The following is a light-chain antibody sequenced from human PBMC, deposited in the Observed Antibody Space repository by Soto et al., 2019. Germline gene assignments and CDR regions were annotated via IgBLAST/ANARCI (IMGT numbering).Light chain of an antibody. J-gene: IGLJ3*02. CDR3: SSYTSSSTHGV. CDR1: SSDVGGYNY. Sequence: QSALTQPASVSGSPGQSITISCTGTSSDVGGYNYVSWYQQHPGKAPKLMIYEVSNRPSGVSNRFSGSKSGNTASLTISGLQAEDEADYYCSSYTSSSTHGVFGGGTTVTVL. CDR2: EVS. V-gene: IGLV2-14*01.